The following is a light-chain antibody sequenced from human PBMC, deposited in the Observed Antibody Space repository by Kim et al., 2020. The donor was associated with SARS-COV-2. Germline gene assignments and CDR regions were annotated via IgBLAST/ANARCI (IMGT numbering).Light chain of an antibody. CDR2: GKN. CDR1: KSKNFY. CDR3: NSRGSNDNVV. V-gene: IGLV3-19*01. Sequence: VALGKKVRDTIQGNKSKNFYATRDPPKPGQAPIIVIYGKNNPPSGIPGRFSGSRSGDTASLTNTGTQGGDEADYYCNSRGSNDNVVFGGGTQLTVL. J-gene: IGLJ2*01.